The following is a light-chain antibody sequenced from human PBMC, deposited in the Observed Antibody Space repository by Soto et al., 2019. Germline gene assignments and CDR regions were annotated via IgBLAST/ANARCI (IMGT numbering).Light chain of an antibody. Sequence: SYELTQPPSVSVAPGQAARITCGRNNIGSKSVHWYQQRPGQAPVLVVYDDSDRPSGIPERFSGSNSGNTATLTISRVEVGDEADYYCQVWDYSTDHVLFVGGSLLTVL. CDR2: DDS. J-gene: IGLJ2*01. V-gene: IGLV3-21*02. CDR3: QVWDYSTDHVL. CDR1: NIGSKS.